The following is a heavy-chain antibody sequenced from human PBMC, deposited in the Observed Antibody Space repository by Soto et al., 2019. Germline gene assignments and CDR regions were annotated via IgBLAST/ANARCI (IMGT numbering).Heavy chain of an antibody. CDR3: SKGDNLGPKTGYAFDP. J-gene: IGHJ5*02. CDR2: TYFRSKWYN. D-gene: IGHD5-12*01. V-gene: IGHV6-1*01. CDR1: GDSVSSNTAS. Sequence: SQTLSLTCVISGDSVSSNTASWNWIRQSPSKGLEWLGRTYFRSKWYNDYAVSVKSRIIISPDTSNNQFSLQRNSVTPEDTAVYFCSKGDNLGPKTGYAFDPWGQGIMVTVSS.